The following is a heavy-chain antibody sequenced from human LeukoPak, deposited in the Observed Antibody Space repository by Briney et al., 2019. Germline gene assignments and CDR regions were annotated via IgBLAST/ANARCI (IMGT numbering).Heavy chain of an antibody. D-gene: IGHD3-9*01. CDR1: GGSISSGSYY. J-gene: IGHJ5*02. Sequence: SQTLSLTCTVSGGSISSGSYYWSWIRQPAEKGLEWIGRVYTTGSTNYNPSLKSRVTISLDTSKNQFSLKLSSVTAADTAVYYCARHSPLFVTGYLTSNWFDPWGQGTLVTVSS. V-gene: IGHV4-61*02. CDR2: VYTTGST. CDR3: ARHSPLFVTGYLTSNWFDP.